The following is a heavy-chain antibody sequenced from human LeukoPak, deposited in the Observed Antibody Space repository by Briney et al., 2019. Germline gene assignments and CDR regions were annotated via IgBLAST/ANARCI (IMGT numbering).Heavy chain of an antibody. CDR1: GGSISSSSYY. Sequence: SETLSLTCTVSGGSISSSSYYWGWIRQPPGKGLEWIGSIYYSGSTYYNPSLKSRVTISVDTSKNQFSLKLSSVTAADTAVYYCARDHRSGYYFGYYYYMDVWGKGTTVTVSS. V-gene: IGHV4-39*07. D-gene: IGHD3-22*01. CDR2: IYYSGST. J-gene: IGHJ6*03. CDR3: ARDHRSGYYFGYYYYMDV.